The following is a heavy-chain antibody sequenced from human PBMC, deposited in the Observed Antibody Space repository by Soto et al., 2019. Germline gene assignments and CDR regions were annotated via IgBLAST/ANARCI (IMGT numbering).Heavy chain of an antibody. CDR2: ISRDAANT. D-gene: IGHD3-9*01. CDR3: AKDPSTGYADH. J-gene: IGHJ4*02. CDR1: AFIFIDYA. Sequence: WGSLRLSCAASAFIFIDYAITFCRHAPWKWLEWVSTISRDAANTHYADSVKGRFTISRDNSKNTLYLQMSSLRGEDTALYYCAKDPSTGYADHWGQGTLVTVSS. V-gene: IGHV3-23*01.